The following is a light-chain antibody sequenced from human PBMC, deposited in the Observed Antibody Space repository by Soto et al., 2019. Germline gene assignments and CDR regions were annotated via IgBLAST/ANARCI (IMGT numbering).Light chain of an antibody. Sequence: QSVLTQSPSASGTPGQRVTISCSGSSSNIGSNTVHWYRQLPGTAPKLLMYSNNQRPSGVPDRFSGSKSGTSASLAISGLQSEDEADYYCAAGDDNLNGPVFGEGTQLTVL. CDR3: AAGDDNLNGPV. CDR2: SNN. J-gene: IGLJ2*01. V-gene: IGLV1-44*01. CDR1: SSNIGSNT.